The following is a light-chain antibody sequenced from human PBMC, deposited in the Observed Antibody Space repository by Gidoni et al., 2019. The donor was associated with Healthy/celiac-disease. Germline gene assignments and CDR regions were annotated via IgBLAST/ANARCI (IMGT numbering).Light chain of an antibody. V-gene: IGLV1-44*01. CDR3: AAWDDSLNAVV. J-gene: IGLJ2*01. Sequence: QSVLTQPPSASGTPGKRVTISCSGSSSNIGSNTVNWYQQLPGTAPNLLIYSNNQRPSGVPDRFSGSKSGTSASLAISGLQSEDEADYYCAAWDDSLNAVVFGGGTKLTVL. CDR1: SSNIGSNT. CDR2: SNN.